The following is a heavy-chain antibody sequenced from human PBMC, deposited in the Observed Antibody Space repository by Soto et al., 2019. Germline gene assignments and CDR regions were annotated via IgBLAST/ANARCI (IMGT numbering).Heavy chain of an antibody. J-gene: IGHJ3*02. D-gene: IGHD1-7*01. V-gene: IGHV1-2*04. Sequence: ASVKVSCKASGYTFTGYYMHWVRQAPGQGLEWMGWINPNSGGTNYAQKFQGWVTMTRDTSISTAYMELSRLRSDDTAVYYCARDLEGITGTHDAFDIWGQGTMVTVSS. CDR3: ARDLEGITGTHDAFDI. CDR2: INPNSGGT. CDR1: GYTFTGYY.